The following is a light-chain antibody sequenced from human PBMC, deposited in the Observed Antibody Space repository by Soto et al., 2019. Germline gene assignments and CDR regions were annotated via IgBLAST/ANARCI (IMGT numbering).Light chain of an antibody. J-gene: IGKJ4*01. CDR2: DAS. V-gene: IGKV3-11*01. CDR3: QQRSHWPLT. CDR1: RNINTS. Sequence: ETVLTQFPATLSLSPGERATLSCRASRNINTSLAWYQQRPGQPPRLLIHDASNRAPGIPARFSGSGSDTDFTLTISSLEPEDFAVYYCQQRSHWPLTFGGGTKVEIK.